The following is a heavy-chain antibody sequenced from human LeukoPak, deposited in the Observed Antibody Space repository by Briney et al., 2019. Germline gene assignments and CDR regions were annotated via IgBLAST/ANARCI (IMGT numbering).Heavy chain of an antibody. CDR1: GGSISSYY. CDR2: IYYSGST. D-gene: IGHD3-22*01. Sequence: SETLSLTCTVSGGSISSYYWSWIRQPPGKGLEWIGYIYYSGSTNYNPSLKGRVTISVDTSKNQFSLKLSSVTAADTAAYYCARWPNYYDSSGYLMGSGAFDIWGQGTMVTVSS. J-gene: IGHJ3*02. V-gene: IGHV4-59*01. CDR3: ARWPNYYDSSGYLMGSGAFDI.